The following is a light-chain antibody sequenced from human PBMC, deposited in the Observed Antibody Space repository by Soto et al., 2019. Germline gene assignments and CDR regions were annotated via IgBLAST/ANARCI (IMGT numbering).Light chain of an antibody. CDR3: QQYDYSRT. Sequence: DIQMTQSPSTLSASVGDTVTITCRASQSVSDPLAWYQVKPGEAPKLLIFDVSNLETGVPSRFSGSGSGTEFSLTIRGLQPDDFATYYCQQYDYSRTFGQGTKVDIK. CDR1: QSVSDP. V-gene: IGKV1-5*01. J-gene: IGKJ1*01. CDR2: DVS.